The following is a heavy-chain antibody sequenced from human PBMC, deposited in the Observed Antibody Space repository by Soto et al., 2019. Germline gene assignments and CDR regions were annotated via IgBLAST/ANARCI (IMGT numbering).Heavy chain of an antibody. Sequence: GGSLRLSCAASGFTFSDYYMSWIRQAPGKGLEWVSYISSSSSYTNYADSVKGRFTTSRDNAKNSLYLQMNSLRAEDTAVYYCARVWFGESWYWFDPWGQGTLVTVSS. CDR2: ISSSSSYT. CDR3: ARVWFGESWYWFDP. D-gene: IGHD3-10*01. J-gene: IGHJ5*02. CDR1: GFTFSDYY. V-gene: IGHV3-11*05.